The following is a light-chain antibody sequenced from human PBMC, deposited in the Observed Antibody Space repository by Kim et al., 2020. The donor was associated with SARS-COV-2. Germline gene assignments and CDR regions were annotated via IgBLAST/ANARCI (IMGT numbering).Light chain of an antibody. CDR2: GNS. Sequence: QSVLTQPPSVSGAPGQRVTISCTGSSSNIGAGYDVHWYQQLPGTAPKLLIYGNSNRPSGVPDRFSGSKSGTSASLAITGLQAEDEADYYCQSYDSSQKVVFGGGTQLTVL. CDR1: SSNIGAGYD. CDR3: QSYDSSQKVV. J-gene: IGLJ2*01. V-gene: IGLV1-40*01.